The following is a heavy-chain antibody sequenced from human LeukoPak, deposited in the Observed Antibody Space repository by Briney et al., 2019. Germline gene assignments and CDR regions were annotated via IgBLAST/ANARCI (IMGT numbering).Heavy chain of an antibody. J-gene: IGHJ6*03. Sequence: SGTLSLTCAVSGGSISSSNWWSWVRQPPGKGLEWIGEIYHSGSTNYNPSLKSRVTISVDTSKNQFSLKLSSVTAADTAVYYCARDKHGYSYGYNYYYYMDVWGKGTTVTVSS. CDR1: GGSISSSNW. V-gene: IGHV4-4*02. D-gene: IGHD5-18*01. CDR2: IYHSGST. CDR3: ARDKHGYSYGYNYYYYMDV.